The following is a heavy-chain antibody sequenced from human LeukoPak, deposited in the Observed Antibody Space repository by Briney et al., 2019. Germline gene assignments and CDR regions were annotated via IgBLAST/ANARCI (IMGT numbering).Heavy chain of an antibody. CDR2: VDPEDGET. CDR3: ATASYCGGDCYWPDAFDI. J-gene: IGHJ3*02. Sequence: ASVKVSCKVSGYTFTDYYMHWVQQAPGEGLEWMGLVDPEDGETIYAEKFQGRVTITADTSTDTAYMELSSLRSEDTAVYYCATASYCGGDCYWPDAFDIWGQGTMVTVSS. CDR1: GYTFTDYY. D-gene: IGHD2-21*01. V-gene: IGHV1-69-2*01.